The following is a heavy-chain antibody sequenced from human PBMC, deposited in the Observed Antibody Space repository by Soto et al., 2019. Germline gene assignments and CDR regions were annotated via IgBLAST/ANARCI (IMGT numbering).Heavy chain of an antibody. D-gene: IGHD5-18*01. CDR1: GFTFSSYS. J-gene: IGHJ4*02. V-gene: IGHV3-48*01. CDR2: ISSSSSTI. CDR3: PRDDSSYGPFDY. Sequence: PGGSLRLSCAASGFTFSSYSMNWVRQAPGKGLEWVSYISSSSSTIYYADSVKGRFTISRDNAKNSLYLQMNSLRAEDTAVYYFPRDDSSYGPFDYWGRGTLVTVSS.